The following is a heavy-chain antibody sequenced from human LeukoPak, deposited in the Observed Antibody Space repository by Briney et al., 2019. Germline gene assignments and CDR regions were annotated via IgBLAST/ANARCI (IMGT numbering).Heavy chain of an antibody. D-gene: IGHD6-13*01. V-gene: IGHV3-53*01. J-gene: IGHJ5*02. CDR3: ARDGAAAATGTWA. Sequence: GWALRLSCAGCGCTFSKHDMSCVRHGPGEGLDLGSLIYSGGSTYYADPVKGRFTISRDNSKNTLYLQMNSLTAEDTAVYYCARDGAAAATGTWAWGQGTLVTVSS. CDR2: IYSGGST. CDR1: GCTFSKHD.